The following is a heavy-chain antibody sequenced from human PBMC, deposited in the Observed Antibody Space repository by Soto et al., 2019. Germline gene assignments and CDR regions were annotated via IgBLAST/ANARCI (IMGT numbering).Heavy chain of an antibody. CDR1: GGSISSGGYS. V-gene: IGHV4-30-2*01. Sequence: QLQLQESGSGLVKPSQTLSLTCAVSGGSISSGGYSWSWIRQPPGKGLEWIGYIYHSGSTYYNPSLTSRVTISVDRSKNQFSLKLSSVTAADTAVYYCARGKRYYDSSGYAFDIWGQGTMVTVSS. J-gene: IGHJ3*02. D-gene: IGHD3-22*01. CDR2: IYHSGST. CDR3: ARGKRYYDSSGYAFDI.